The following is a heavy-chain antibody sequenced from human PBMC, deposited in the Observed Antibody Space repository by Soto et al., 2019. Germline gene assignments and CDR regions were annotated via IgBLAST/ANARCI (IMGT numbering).Heavy chain of an antibody. J-gene: IGHJ1*01. D-gene: IGHD6-6*01. CDR2: ISGSGGST. CDR3: AKDLGQYSSSSGYFQH. V-gene: IGHV3-23*01. CDR1: GFTFSSYA. Sequence: HPGGSLRLSCAASGFTFSSYAMSWVRQAPGKGLEWVSAISGSGGSTYYADSVKGRFTISRDNSKNTLYLQMNSLRAEDTAVYYCAKDLGQYSSSSGYFQHWGQGTLVTVSS.